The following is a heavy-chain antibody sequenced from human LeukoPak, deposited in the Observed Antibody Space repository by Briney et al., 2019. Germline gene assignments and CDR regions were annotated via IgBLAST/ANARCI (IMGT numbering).Heavy chain of an antibody. CDR1: GFTFSSYA. V-gene: IGHV3-23*01. J-gene: IGHJ4*02. CDR3: AKDRGISWYSLLSPFDY. D-gene: IGHD2-15*01. CDR2: ISGSGGST. Sequence: QSGGSLRLSCAASGFTFSSYAMSWVRQAPGKGLEWVSAISGSGGSTYYADSVKGRFTISRDNSKNTLYLQMNSLRAEDTAVYYCAKDRGISWYSLLSPFDYWGQGTLVTVSS.